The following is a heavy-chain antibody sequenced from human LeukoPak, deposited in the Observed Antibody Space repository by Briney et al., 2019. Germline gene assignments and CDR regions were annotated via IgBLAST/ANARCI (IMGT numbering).Heavy chain of an antibody. Sequence: PGGSLRLSCAASGFTFRSYGIHWVRQAPGKGLEWVAVISSDGRNKYYADSVKGRFTVSRDNSKNTLYLQMDRLRAEDTAVYYCAKDRPEWGGEEAFDIWGRGTMVTVSS. CDR1: GFTFRSYG. V-gene: IGHV3-30*18. J-gene: IGHJ3*02. D-gene: IGHD3-16*01. CDR3: AKDRPEWGGEEAFDI. CDR2: ISSDGRNK.